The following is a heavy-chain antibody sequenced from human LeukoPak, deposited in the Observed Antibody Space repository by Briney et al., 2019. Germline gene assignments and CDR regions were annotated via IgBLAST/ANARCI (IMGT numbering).Heavy chain of an antibody. Sequence: PSETLSLTCIVSGGSISSYYWSWIRQPPGKGLEWIGYICYSGSTNYNPSLKSRVTISVDTSKNQFSLKLSSVTAADTAVYYCARLPLGGGPDYWGQGTLVTVSS. V-gene: IGHV4-59*12. CDR3: ARLPLGGGPDY. D-gene: IGHD4-23*01. CDR1: GGSISSYY. CDR2: ICYSGST. J-gene: IGHJ4*02.